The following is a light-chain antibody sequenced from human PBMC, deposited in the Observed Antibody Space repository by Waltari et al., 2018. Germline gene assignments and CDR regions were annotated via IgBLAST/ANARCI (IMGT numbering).Light chain of an antibody. J-gene: IGKJ1*01. V-gene: IGKV3-20*01. CDR3: QQYGSSPLT. Sequence: EIVLTQSPGTLSLSPGERATLSCRASHSVSSSYLAWYQQKPGQAPRLLISGASSRPAGIPDRFSGSGSGTDFTLTIGRLEPEDFAVYYCQQYGSSPLTFGQGTKVEVK. CDR1: HSVSSSY. CDR2: GAS.